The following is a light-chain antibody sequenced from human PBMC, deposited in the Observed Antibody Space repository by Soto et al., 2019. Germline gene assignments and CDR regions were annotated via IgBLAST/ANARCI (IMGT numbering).Light chain of an antibody. CDR2: EAS. Sequence: DIQMTQSPSTVSASVGDRVTITCRASQPISRWLAWYQQKPGKAPKHLIYEASTLEIGVSSRFSGSGSGTEFTLTISSLQPDDFATYFCQQCKGYPYTFGQGTKLES. V-gene: IGKV1-5*03. CDR3: QQCKGYPYT. CDR1: QPISRW. J-gene: IGKJ2*01.